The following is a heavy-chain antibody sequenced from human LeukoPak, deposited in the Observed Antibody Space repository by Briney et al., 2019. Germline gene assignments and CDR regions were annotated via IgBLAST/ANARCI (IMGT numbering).Heavy chain of an antibody. CDR2: IKQDGSEK. J-gene: IGHJ5*01. CDR1: GFTFSSYW. Sequence: QPGGSLRLSCAASGFTFSSYWMSWVRQAPGKGLEWVANIKQDGSEKYYVDSVKGRFTISRDNAKNSLYLQMNSLRAEDTAVYYCARSVVPAGRNSCSWFGSWGLGTLVTVSS. D-gene: IGHD2-2*01. CDR3: ARSVVPAGRNSCSWFGS. V-gene: IGHV3-7*01.